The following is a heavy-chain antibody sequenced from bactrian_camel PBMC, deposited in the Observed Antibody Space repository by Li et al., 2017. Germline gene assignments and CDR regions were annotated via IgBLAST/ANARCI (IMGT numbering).Heavy chain of an antibody. J-gene: IGHJ4*01. V-gene: IGHV3S55*01. CDR1: GSDFCTSD. CDR2: IASDDST. CDR3: AAAPCPVYSDFAG. Sequence: HVQLVESGGGSVQAGGSLRLSCVASGSDFCTSDMSWYRQAPGKEREFVATIASDDSTRYADSVKGRFTISRDNAKTTLFLQMNSQKPEDTAMYYCAAAPCPVYSDFAGWGQGTQVTVS. D-gene: IGHD4*01.